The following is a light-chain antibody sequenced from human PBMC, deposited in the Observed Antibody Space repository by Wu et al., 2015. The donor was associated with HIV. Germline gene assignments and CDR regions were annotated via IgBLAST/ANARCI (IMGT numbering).Light chain of an antibody. V-gene: IGKV1-5*03. J-gene: IGKJ2*03. CDR3: QQYKSLYS. Sequence: DVQMTQSPFTLSASVGDRVTITCRASQSINRWLAWYQQKPGKAPKLLIHKASTLETGVPSRFSGSGSETYFTLTINSVQPDDFATYYCQQYKSLYSSGQRTKVEMK. CDR2: KAS. CDR1: QSINRW.